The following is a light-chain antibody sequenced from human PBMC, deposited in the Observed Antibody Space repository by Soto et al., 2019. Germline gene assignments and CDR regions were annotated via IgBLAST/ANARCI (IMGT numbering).Light chain of an antibody. CDR2: GAS. Sequence: EVVLTQSPFTLSLSPGERATLSCRASQSFRGLLAWYQQKPGQAPRLLIYGASTRATGIPARFSGSGSGTEFTLTISSLQSEDFAVYYCQQYNNWPWTFGQGTKVDIK. V-gene: IGKV3-15*01. CDR3: QQYNNWPWT. J-gene: IGKJ1*01. CDR1: QSFRGL.